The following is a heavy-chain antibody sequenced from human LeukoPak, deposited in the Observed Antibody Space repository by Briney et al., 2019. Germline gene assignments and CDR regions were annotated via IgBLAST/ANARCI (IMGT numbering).Heavy chain of an antibody. CDR2: IYSGGST. D-gene: IGHD1-26*01. V-gene: IGHV3-53*01. J-gene: IGHJ4*02. CDR1: GFTVSSNY. Sequence: GGSLRPSCAASGFTVSSNYMSWVRQAPGKGLEWVSSIYSGGSTYYEDSVKGRFTTSRDNSKNTLYLQMNSLRVEDTAVYYCASMGRWAAESPLDYWGQGTLVIVSS. CDR3: ASMGRWAAESPLDY.